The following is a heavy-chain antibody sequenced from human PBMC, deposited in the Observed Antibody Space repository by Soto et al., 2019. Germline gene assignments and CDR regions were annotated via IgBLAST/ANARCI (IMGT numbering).Heavy chain of an antibody. CDR1: GFTFSSYA. D-gene: IGHD1-1*01. V-gene: IGHV3-30-3*01. Sequence: QGQLMESGGGVVQPGRSLRLSCAASGFTFSSYAMQWVRQAPGEGLEWVAFISYDGSNEYYADSVKGRFTISRDDSKNTLYLQMNSLRVEDTAVYYCARSPTGTHNWFDLWGQGTLVTVSS. J-gene: IGHJ5*02. CDR2: ISYDGSNE. CDR3: ARSPTGTHNWFDL.